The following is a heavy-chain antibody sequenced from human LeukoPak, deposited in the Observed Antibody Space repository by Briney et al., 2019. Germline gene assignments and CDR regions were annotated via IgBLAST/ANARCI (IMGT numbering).Heavy chain of an antibody. Sequence: GGSLRLSCAASKFTFRNHGMHWVRQAPGKGLEWVAIIWYDGSKQYYADSVKGRFTISRDNSKDTLYLQMNSLRGEDTAVYYCARDRGARYYDYWGQGTQVSVSS. CDR2: IWYDGSKQ. CDR3: ARDRGARYYDY. V-gene: IGHV3-33*01. D-gene: IGHD3-10*01. J-gene: IGHJ4*02. CDR1: KFTFRNHG.